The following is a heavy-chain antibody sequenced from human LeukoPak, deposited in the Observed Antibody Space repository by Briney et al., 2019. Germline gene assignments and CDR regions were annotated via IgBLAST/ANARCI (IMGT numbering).Heavy chain of an antibody. D-gene: IGHD5-12*01. J-gene: IGHJ2*01. Sequence: PGRSLRLSCAASGFTFSSYGMHWVRQAPGKGLEWVAVIWYDGSNKYYADSVKGRFTISRDNSKNTLYLQMNSLRAEDTAVYYCAREGVGGYTDWYFDLWGRGTLVTVSS. V-gene: IGHV3-33*01. CDR1: GFTFSSYG. CDR3: AREGVGGYTDWYFDL. CDR2: IWYDGSNK.